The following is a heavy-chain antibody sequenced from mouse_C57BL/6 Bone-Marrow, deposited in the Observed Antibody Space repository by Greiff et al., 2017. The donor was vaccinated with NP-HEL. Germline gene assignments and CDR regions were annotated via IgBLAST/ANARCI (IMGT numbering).Heavy chain of an antibody. J-gene: IGHJ2*01. CDR2: IYPGSGNT. CDR1: GYTFTDYY. V-gene: IGHV1-76*01. D-gene: IGHD2-4*01. CDR3: ARGLGTYYFDY. Sequence: QVQLQQSGAELVRPGASVKLSCKASGYTFTDYYINWVKQRPGQGLEWIARIYPGSGNTYYNEKFKGKATLTAEKSSSTAYMQLSSLTSEDSAVYFCARGLGTYYFDYWGQGTTLTVSS.